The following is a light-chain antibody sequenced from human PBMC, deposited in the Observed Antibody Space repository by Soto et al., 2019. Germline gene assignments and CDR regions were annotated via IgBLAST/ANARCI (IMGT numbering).Light chain of an antibody. CDR3: QQYGGSLPQT. CDR2: GAS. J-gene: IGKJ1*01. CDR1: QSVSSNY. Sequence: ETVLTQSPGTLSLSPGERATLSCRASQSVSSNYLAWYQQKPGQAPRLLIYGASSMATGIPDRFSGSGSGTDFTLTISRLEPEDLAVYYWQQYGGSLPQTFGQGTEVEIK. V-gene: IGKV3-20*01.